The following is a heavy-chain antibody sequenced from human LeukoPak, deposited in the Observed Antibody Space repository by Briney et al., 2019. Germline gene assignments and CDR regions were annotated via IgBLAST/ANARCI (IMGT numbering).Heavy chain of an antibody. D-gene: IGHD3-10*01. J-gene: IGHJ4*02. CDR2: ISGSGGST. Sequence: GGSPRLSCAASGFTFSSYAMSWVRQAPGKGLEWVSAISGSGGSTYYADSVKGRFTISRDNSKNTLYLQMNSLRAEDTAVYYCAKSLRFEDYTNLAFDYWGQGTVVTVSS. CDR3: AKSLRFEDYTNLAFDY. V-gene: IGHV3-23*01. CDR1: GFTFSSYA.